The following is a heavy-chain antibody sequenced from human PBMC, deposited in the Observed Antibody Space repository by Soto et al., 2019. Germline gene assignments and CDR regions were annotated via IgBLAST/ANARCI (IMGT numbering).Heavy chain of an antibody. Sequence: GGSLRLSCTASGFTFGDYAMSWFRQAPGKGLEWVGFIRSKAYGGTTEYAASVKGRFTISRDDSKSIAYLQMNSLKTEDTAVYYCTRDITPPGSSSNDAFDIWGQGTMVTVSS. J-gene: IGHJ3*02. D-gene: IGHD6-6*01. CDR3: TRDITPPGSSSNDAFDI. CDR1: GFTFGDYA. CDR2: IRSKAYGGTT. V-gene: IGHV3-49*03.